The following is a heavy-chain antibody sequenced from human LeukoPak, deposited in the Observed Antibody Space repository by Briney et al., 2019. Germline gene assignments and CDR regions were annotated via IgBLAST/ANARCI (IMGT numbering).Heavy chain of an antibody. CDR3: ARERYYYDTTGALDY. CDR1: GFTVRSNY. D-gene: IGHD3-22*01. J-gene: IGHJ4*02. CDR2: IYSGETT. V-gene: IGHV3-66*02. Sequence: GGSLRLSCAASGFTVRSNYMSWVRQAPGKGLEWVSVIYSGETTYYAEPMRGRFTIFRDNSKNTLYLQMNSLGAEDTAVYYCARERYYYDTTGALDYWGQGTLVTVSS.